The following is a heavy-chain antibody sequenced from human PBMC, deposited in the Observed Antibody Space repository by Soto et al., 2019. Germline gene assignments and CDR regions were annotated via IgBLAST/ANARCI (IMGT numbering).Heavy chain of an antibody. Sequence: SVKVSCKASGFTFTSSAVQWVRQARGQRLEWIGWIVVGGGNTNYAQKFQERVTITRDMSTSTAYMELSSLRSEDTAVYYCAAVGNYDFWSGYYKRSYYYYGMDVWGQGTTVTVSS. D-gene: IGHD3-3*01. J-gene: IGHJ6*02. CDR3: AAVGNYDFWSGYYKRSYYYYGMDV. CDR1: GFTFTSSA. CDR2: IVVGGGNT. V-gene: IGHV1-58*01.